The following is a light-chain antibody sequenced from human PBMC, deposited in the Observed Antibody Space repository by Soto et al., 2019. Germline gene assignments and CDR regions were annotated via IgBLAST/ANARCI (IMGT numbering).Light chain of an antibody. CDR1: QSIRRR. CDR2: DAS. Sequence: DIQMTQYPSTLSASVGDRVTSTCLASQSIRRRLAWYQQKPGKAPKLLIYDASSLESGVPSRFSGSGSGTEFTLTISSLQPDDFATYYCQQYDSYSPTFGQGTKVDIK. CDR3: QQYDSYSPT. V-gene: IGKV1-5*01. J-gene: IGKJ1*01.